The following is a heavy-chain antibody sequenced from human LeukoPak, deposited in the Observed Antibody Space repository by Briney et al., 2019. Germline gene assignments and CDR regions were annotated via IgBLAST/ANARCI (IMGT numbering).Heavy chain of an antibody. J-gene: IGHJ5*02. V-gene: IGHV1-69*05. CDR2: ITPIFGTA. D-gene: IGHD6-19*01. CDR1: GGTFSSYA. CDR3: TREGGLGSGWLPFDP. Sequence: ASVKVSCKASGGTFSSYAISWVRQAPGQGLEWMGGITPIFGTANYAQKFQGRVTITTDESTSTACMEVSGLRAEDTAVYYRTREGGLGSGWLPFDPWGQGTLVTVSS.